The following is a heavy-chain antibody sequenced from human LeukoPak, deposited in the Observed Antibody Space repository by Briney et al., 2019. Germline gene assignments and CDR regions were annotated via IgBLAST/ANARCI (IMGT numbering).Heavy chain of an antibody. V-gene: IGHV5-51*01. D-gene: IGHD3-10*01. J-gene: IGHJ3*02. CDR1: GYSFTSYW. Sequence: LGESLKISCKGSGYSFTSYWIGWVRQMPGKGLEWMGIIYPGDSDTRYSPSFQGQVTISTDKSISTAYLQWSSLKASDTAMYYCARQRPYYSGAGSYRAFDIWGQGTMVIVSS. CDR2: IYPGDSDT. CDR3: ARQRPYYSGAGSYRAFDI.